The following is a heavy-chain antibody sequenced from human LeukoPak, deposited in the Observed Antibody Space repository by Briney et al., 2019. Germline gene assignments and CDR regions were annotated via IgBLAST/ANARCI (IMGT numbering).Heavy chain of an antibody. D-gene: IGHD2-2*01. J-gene: IGHJ4*02. CDR3: ARAKVVPAASYFDY. Sequence: PGGSLRLSCAASGFTFSSYAMHWVRQAPGKGLEWVAVISYDGSNKYYADSVKGRFTISRDNSKNTLYLQMNSLRAEDTAVYYCARAKVVPAASYFDYWGQGTLVTVSS. V-gene: IGHV3-30-3*01. CDR2: ISYDGSNK. CDR1: GFTFSSYA.